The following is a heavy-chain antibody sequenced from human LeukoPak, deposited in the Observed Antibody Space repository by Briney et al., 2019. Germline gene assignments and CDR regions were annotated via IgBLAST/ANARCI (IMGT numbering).Heavy chain of an antibody. Sequence: GGSLRLSCAASGFTFSSYWMHWVRQAPGKGLVWVSRINGDGSRTRYADSVKGRFTISRDNAKNTLYLQMNGLRAEDTAVYYCAGDLDYGGYSNFDYWGQGTLVTVSS. J-gene: IGHJ4*02. CDR3: AGDLDYGGYSNFDY. D-gene: IGHD4-23*01. CDR1: GFTFSSYW. V-gene: IGHV3-74*01. CDR2: INGDGSRT.